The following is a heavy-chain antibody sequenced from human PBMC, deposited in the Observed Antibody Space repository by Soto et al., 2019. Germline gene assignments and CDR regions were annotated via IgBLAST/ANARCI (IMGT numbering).Heavy chain of an antibody. Sequence: QITLKESGPTLVKPTQNLTLTCTFSGFSLSTSGVGVGWIRQPPGKDLEQLALIYWDDDKRYRPSLGSGLTITKDTTKNQVVLTMTNMYPVDTATYYCAHRHSGVGHFYDYGGQGTLVTVSS. CDR2: IYWDDDK. J-gene: IGHJ4*02. CDR1: GFSLSTSGVG. D-gene: IGHD1-26*01. CDR3: AHRHSGVGHFYDY. V-gene: IGHV2-5*02.